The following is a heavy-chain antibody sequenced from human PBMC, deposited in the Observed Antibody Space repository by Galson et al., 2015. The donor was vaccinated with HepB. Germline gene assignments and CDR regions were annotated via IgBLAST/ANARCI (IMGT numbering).Heavy chain of an antibody. V-gene: IGHV3-33*01. CDR3: ARSQAAATPYYGMDV. CDR1: GFTFSSYG. D-gene: IGHD2-15*01. Sequence: SLRLSCAASGFTFSSYGMHWVRQAPGKGLEWVAVIWYDGSIKYYADSVKGRFTISRDNSKNTLYLQMNSLRAEDTAVYYCARSQAAATPYYGMDVWGQGTTVTVSS. CDR2: IWYDGSIK. J-gene: IGHJ6*02.